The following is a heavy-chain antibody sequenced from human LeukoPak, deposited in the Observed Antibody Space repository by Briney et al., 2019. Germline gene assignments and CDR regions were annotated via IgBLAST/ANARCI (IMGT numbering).Heavy chain of an antibody. D-gene: IGHD2-21*02. Sequence: ASVKVTCKASGYTFTSYDINWVRQATGQGLEWMGWMNPNSGNTGYAQKFQGRVTMTRNTSISTAYMELSRLRSDDTAVYYCASGGSVTAYYYYYYMDVWDKGTTVTVSS. CDR3: ASGGSVTAYYYYYYMDV. CDR2: MNPNSGNT. V-gene: IGHV1-8*01. CDR1: GYTFTSYD. J-gene: IGHJ6*03.